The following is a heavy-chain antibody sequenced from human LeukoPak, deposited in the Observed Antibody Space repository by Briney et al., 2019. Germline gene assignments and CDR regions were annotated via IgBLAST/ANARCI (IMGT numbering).Heavy chain of an antibody. D-gene: IGHD3-16*01. J-gene: IGHJ4*02. CDR3: AKGVLMGDDAGLFDY. CDR2: IYSGDNT. Sequence: GGSLRLSCAVSGFTVSSNYMTWVRQAPGKGLEWVSVIYSGDNTYYADSVKGRFTISRDNSKKTLYLQMNSLRAEDTAVYYCAKGVLMGDDAGLFDYWGQGTLVTVSS. CDR1: GFTVSSNY. V-gene: IGHV3-66*01.